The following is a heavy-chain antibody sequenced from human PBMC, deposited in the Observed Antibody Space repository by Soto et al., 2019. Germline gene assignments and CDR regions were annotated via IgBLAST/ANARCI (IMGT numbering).Heavy chain of an antibody. J-gene: IGHJ1*01. Sequence: EVQLLESGGGLVQPGGSLRLSCAASGFTFSSYAMSWVRQAPGKGLEWVSAISGSGGSTYYADSVKGRFTISRDNSKNTLYLKMNSLRAEDTAVYYCASPSGGIAAAATIAEYFQHWGQGTLVTVSS. CDR1: GFTFSSYA. CDR2: ISGSGGST. CDR3: ASPSGGIAAAATIAEYFQH. V-gene: IGHV3-23*01. D-gene: IGHD6-13*01.